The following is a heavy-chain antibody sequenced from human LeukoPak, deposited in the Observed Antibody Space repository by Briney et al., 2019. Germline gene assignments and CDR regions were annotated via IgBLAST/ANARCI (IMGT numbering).Heavy chain of an antibody. CDR3: AKDLCGGDCLANY. D-gene: IGHD2-21*02. CDR1: GFTFSSYG. Sequence: PGRSLRLSCAASGFTFSSYGMHWVRQAPGKGLEWVAVISYDGSNKYYADSVKGRFTISRDNSKNTLYLQMNSLRAEDTAVYYCAKDLCGGDCLANYWGQGTLVTVSS. J-gene: IGHJ4*02. CDR2: ISYDGSNK. V-gene: IGHV3-30*18.